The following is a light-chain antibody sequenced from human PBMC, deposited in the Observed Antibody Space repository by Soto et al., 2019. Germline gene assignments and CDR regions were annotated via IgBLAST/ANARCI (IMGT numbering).Light chain of an antibody. V-gene: IGKV1-5*03. CDR1: QSISNW. J-gene: IGKJ1*01. CDR2: KAS. Sequence: DIQTTQSPSTLSSSVGYRFAVTCRASQSISNWLAWYQQKPGKAPKLLIYKASSLESGVPSRFSGSGSGTEFTLTISSLQPDDFATYYCQQYNSYETFGQGTKVDIK. CDR3: QQYNSYET.